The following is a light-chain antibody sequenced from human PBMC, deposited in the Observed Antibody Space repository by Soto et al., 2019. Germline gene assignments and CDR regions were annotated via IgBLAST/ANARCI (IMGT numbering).Light chain of an antibody. CDR3: SSYTSSSPLYV. V-gene: IGLV2-14*01. J-gene: IGLJ1*01. CDR1: SSDVGGYSY. CDR2: DVS. Sequence: QSVLTQPASVSGSPGQSITISCTGTSSDVGGYSYVSWYQQHPGKAPKLMIYDVSNRPSGVSNRFSGSKSGNTASLTISGLQAEDEADYYCSSYTSSSPLYVFGTGTKVTV.